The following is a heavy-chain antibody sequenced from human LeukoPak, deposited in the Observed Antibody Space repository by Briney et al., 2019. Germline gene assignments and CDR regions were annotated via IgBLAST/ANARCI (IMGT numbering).Heavy chain of an antibody. CDR2: IIPIFGIA. J-gene: IGHJ6*02. V-gene: IGHV1-69*04. Sequence: SVKVSCKASGGTFSSYAISWVRQAPGQGLEWMGRIIPIFGIANYAQKFQGRVTITADKSTSTAYMELSSLRSEDTAVYYCARVGTDTYYYYYYGMDVWGQGTTVTVSS. CDR3: ARVGTDTYYYYYYGMDV. D-gene: IGHD1-14*01. CDR1: GGTFSSYA.